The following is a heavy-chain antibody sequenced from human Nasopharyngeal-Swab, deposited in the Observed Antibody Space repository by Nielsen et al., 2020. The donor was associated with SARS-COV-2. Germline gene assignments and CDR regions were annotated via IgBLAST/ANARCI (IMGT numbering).Heavy chain of an antibody. D-gene: IGHD2-2*01. V-gene: IGHV4-39*07. CDR1: GGSISSSSYY. Sequence: SETLSLTCTVSGGSISSSSYYWGWIRQPPGKGLEWIGSIYYSGSTYYNPSLKSRVTTSVDTSKNQFSLKLSSVTAADTAVYYCTTPSWPYYYYGMDVWGQGTTVTVSS. CDR2: IYYSGST. J-gene: IGHJ6*02. CDR3: TTPSWPYYYYGMDV.